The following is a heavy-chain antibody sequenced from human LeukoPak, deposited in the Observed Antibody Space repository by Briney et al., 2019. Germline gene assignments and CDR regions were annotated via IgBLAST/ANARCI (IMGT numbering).Heavy chain of an antibody. CDR3: AVGSSGYYYGNDY. CDR2: IYHSGST. J-gene: IGHJ4*02. Sequence: PSETLSLTCAVSGYSISSGYYWGWIRQPPGKGLEWIGSIYHSGSTYYNPSLKSRVTISVDTSKNQFSLKLSSVTAADTAVYYCAVGSSGYYYGNDYWGQGTLVTVSS. D-gene: IGHD3-22*01. V-gene: IGHV4-38-2*01. CDR1: GYSISSGYY.